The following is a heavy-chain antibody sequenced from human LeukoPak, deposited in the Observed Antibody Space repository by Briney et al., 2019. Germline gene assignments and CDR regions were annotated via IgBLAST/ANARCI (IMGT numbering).Heavy chain of an antibody. D-gene: IGHD3-3*01. V-gene: IGHV3-11*05. CDR2: ISSSRSYT. CDR1: GFIFSDHD. Sequence: GGSLRLSCAASGFIFSDHDMSWIRQAPGKGLEWVSYISSSRSYTNYADSVKARFTISRDNAKNSLYLQMNSLRAEDTAVYHCAKVIFGVFRGWDYWGQGTLVTVSS. J-gene: IGHJ4*02. CDR3: AKVIFGVFRGWDY.